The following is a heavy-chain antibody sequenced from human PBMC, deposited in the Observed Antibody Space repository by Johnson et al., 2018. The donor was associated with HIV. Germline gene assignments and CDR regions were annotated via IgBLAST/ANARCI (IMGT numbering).Heavy chain of an antibody. D-gene: IGHD1-26*01. CDR2: INWNVGST. V-gene: IGHV3-20*04. Sequence: VQLMESGGGVVQPGGSLRLSCAASGFTFDDYGMSWVRQAPGKGLEWVSGINWNVGSTGYADSVKGRFTISRDNAKNYLYLQMNSLRAEDTALYYCARDSGSSGRADAFDIWGQGTMVTVSS. CDR1: GFTFDDYG. CDR3: ARDSGSSGRADAFDI. J-gene: IGHJ3*02.